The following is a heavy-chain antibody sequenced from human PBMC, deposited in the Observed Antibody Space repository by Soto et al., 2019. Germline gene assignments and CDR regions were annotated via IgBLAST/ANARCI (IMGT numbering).Heavy chain of an antibody. D-gene: IGHD3-3*01. CDR3: ARGSTEWLLVSYYYYGMDV. V-gene: IGHV1-18*01. CDR1: GYTFSTSG. Sequence: GASVKVSCKTSGYTFSTSGISWVRQAPGQGLEWVGWIRPDNGNRKSAQKLQGRVTMTTDTSTSTAYMELRSLRSDDTAVYYCARGSTEWLLVSYYYYGMDVWGQGTTVTVSS. J-gene: IGHJ6*02. CDR2: IRPDNGNR.